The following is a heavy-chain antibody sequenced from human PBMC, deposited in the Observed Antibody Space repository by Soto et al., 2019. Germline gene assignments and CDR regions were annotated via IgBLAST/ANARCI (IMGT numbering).Heavy chain of an antibody. V-gene: IGHV1-8*01. Sequence: QVQLVQSGAEVKKPGASVKVSCKASGYTFTSYDINWVRQATGQGLEWMGWMNPNSGNTGYAQKFQGRVTMTRNTSISTAYMELSSLRSEDTAVYYCGRGLRYSYGEIFDPWGQGTLVTVSS. CDR1: GYTFTSYD. CDR3: GRGLRYSYGEIFDP. J-gene: IGHJ5*02. CDR2: MNPNSGNT. D-gene: IGHD5-18*01.